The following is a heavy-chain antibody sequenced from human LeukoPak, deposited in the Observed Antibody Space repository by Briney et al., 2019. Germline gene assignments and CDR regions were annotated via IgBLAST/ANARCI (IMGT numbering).Heavy chain of an antibody. CDR2: IYYSGST. CDR1: GGSISSSSYY. V-gene: IGHV4-39*07. CDR3: ARGTSGSYYNLAF. Sequence: SETLSLTCTVSGGSISSSSYYWGWIRQPPGKGLEWIGSIYYSGSTYYNPSLKSRVTISVDTSKNQFSLKLSSVTAADTAVYYCARGTSGSYYNLAFWGQGTLVTVSS. D-gene: IGHD3-10*01. J-gene: IGHJ4*02.